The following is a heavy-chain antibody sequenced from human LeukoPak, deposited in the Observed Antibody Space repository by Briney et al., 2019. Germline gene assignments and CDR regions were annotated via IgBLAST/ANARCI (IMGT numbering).Heavy chain of an antibody. CDR3: ARAKDIVVVPHKLYYFDY. J-gene: IGHJ4*02. CDR1: GFTFSDYY. D-gene: IGHD2-2*01. Sequence: PGGSLRLSCAASGFTFSDYYMSWIRQAPGKGLEWVSYISSSGSTIYYADSVKGRFTISRDNAKNSLYLQMNSLRAEDTAVYYCARAKDIVVVPHKLYYFDYWGQGTLVTVSS. V-gene: IGHV3-11*04. CDR2: ISSSGSTI.